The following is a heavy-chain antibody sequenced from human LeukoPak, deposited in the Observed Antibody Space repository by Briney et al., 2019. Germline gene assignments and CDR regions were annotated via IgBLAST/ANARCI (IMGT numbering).Heavy chain of an antibody. J-gene: IGHJ3*02. D-gene: IGHD3-3*01. Sequence: ASVKVSCKASGYTFTSYGISWVRQAPGQGLEWMGWISAYNGNTNYAQKLQGRVTMTTDTSTSTAYMELRSLRSGDTAVYYCARDRGSITIFGVVTFDAFDIWGQGTMVTVSS. CDR2: ISAYNGNT. CDR3: ARDRGSITIFGVVTFDAFDI. V-gene: IGHV1-18*01. CDR1: GYTFTSYG.